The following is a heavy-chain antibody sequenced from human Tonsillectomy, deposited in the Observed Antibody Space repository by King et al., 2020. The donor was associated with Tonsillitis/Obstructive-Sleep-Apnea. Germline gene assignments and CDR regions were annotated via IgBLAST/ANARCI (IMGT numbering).Heavy chain of an antibody. V-gene: IGHV4-39*01. Sequence: QLQESGPGLVKPSETLSLTCTVSGGSISSSSYYWGWIRQPPGKGLEWIGSIYYSGSTYYNPSLKSRVTISVDTSKNQFSLKLSSVTAADTAVYYCERHGYSGYDWVPYYYYYMDVWGKGTTVTVSS. J-gene: IGHJ6*03. CDR3: ERHGYSGYDWVPYYYYYMDV. D-gene: IGHD5-12*01. CDR1: GGSISSSSYY. CDR2: IYYSGST.